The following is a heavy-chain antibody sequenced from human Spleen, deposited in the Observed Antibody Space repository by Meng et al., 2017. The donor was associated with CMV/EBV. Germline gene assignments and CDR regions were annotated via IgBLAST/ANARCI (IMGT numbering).Heavy chain of an antibody. CDR2: ITGSGGTT. CDR3: AKDPLNSYGGDGFDV. D-gene: IGHD5-18*01. J-gene: IGHJ3*01. CDR1: GFTFRSYG. Sequence: GESLKISCVASGFTFRSYGMSWVRQAPGKGLEWVSAITGSGGTTDYADSVKGRFTISRDNSKNTLYLQMNSLNVEDTAVYYCAKDPLNSYGGDGFDVWGQGTMVTVSS. V-gene: IGHV3-23*01.